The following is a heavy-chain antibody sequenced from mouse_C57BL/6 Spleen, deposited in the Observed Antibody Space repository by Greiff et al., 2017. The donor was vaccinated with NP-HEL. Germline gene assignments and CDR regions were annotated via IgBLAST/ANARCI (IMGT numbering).Heavy chain of an antibody. CDR1: GYTFTDYY. D-gene: IGHD2-3*01. CDR3: ARGDGHFDY. Sequence: QVQLKESGAELVRPGASVKLSCKASGYTFTDYYINWVKQRPGQGLEWIARIYPGSGNTYYNEKFKGKATLTAEKSSSTAYMQLSSLTSEDSAVYFCARGDGHFDYWGQGTTLTVSS. J-gene: IGHJ2*01. CDR2: IYPGSGNT. V-gene: IGHV1-76*01.